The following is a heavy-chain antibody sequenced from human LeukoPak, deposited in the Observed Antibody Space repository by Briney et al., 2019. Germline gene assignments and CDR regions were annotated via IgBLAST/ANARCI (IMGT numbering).Heavy chain of an antibody. CDR3: ARGEADAFWSGYYSYCDY. V-gene: IGHV3-48*03. CDR1: GFTFSNYE. J-gene: IGHJ4*02. D-gene: IGHD3-3*01. Sequence: GGSLRLSCAASGFTFSNYEMNWVRQAPGKGLEWDSYISSGGKTIYYADSVKGRFTICRDNAKNSLYLQMNSLRAEDTAVYYCARGEADAFWSGYYSYCDYWGQGTLVTVSS. CDR2: ISSGGKTI.